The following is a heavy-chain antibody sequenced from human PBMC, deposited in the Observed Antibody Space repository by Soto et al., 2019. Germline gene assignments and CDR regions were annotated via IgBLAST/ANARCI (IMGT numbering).Heavy chain of an antibody. CDR3: ARNAMVRGVVEVDP. J-gene: IGHJ5*02. CDR1: GFTVSSNY. Sequence: EVQLVESGGGLVQPGGSLRLSCAASGFTVSSNYMSWVRQAPGKGLEWVSVIYSGGSTYYADSVKGRFTISRHNSKNTLYLQMNSLRAEDTAVYYCARNAMVRGVVEVDPWGQGTLVTVSS. D-gene: IGHD3-10*01. CDR2: IYSGGST. V-gene: IGHV3-53*04.